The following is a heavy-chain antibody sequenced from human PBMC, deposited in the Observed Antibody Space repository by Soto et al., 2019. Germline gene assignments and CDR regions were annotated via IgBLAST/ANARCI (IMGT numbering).Heavy chain of an antibody. CDR2: ISYDGSNK. V-gene: IGHV3-30*18. J-gene: IGHJ4*02. Sequence: GGSLRLSCAASGFTFSSYGMHWVRQAPGKGLEWVAFISYDGSNKYYADSVKGRFTISRDNSKNTLSLQMNSLRAEDTAVYYCAKGSSSGLPSYFDYWGQGTLVTVSS. D-gene: IGHD3-22*01. CDR1: GFTFSSYG. CDR3: AKGSSSGLPSYFDY.